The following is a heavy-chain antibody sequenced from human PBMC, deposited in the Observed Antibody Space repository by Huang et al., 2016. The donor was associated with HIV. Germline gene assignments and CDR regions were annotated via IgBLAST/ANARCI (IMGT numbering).Heavy chain of an antibody. CDR1: GYTFTNYA. CDR2: ISGYNGKT. V-gene: IGHV1-18*01. J-gene: IGHJ1*01. Sequence: QVQLVQSGAEVKKPGASVTVSCKASGYTFTNYAINWGRQAPGQSLEWMGWISGYNGKTNYAQKVQGRVTMTKDTSTSTAYMELRSLISDDTAVYYCARERYYYDRSGYYTPVEY. CDR3: ARERYYYDRSGYYTPVEY. D-gene: IGHD3-22*01.